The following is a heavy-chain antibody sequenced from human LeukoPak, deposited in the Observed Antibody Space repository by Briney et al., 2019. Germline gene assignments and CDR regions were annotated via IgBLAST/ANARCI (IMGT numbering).Heavy chain of an antibody. CDR3: ARADYGGGDYFDY. CDR2: MNPNSGNT. CDR1: GYTFTSYD. Sequence: ASVKVSCKASGYTFTSYDINWVRQATGQGLEWMGWMNPNSGNTGYAQEFQGRVTITRNTSISTAYMELSSLRSEDTAVYYCARADYGGGDYFDYWGQGTLVTVSS. J-gene: IGHJ4*02. D-gene: IGHD3-16*01. V-gene: IGHV1-8*03.